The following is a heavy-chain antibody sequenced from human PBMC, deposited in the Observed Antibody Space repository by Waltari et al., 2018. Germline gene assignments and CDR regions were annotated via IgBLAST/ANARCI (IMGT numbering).Heavy chain of an antibody. D-gene: IGHD2-8*01. CDR2: VDRDGSRQ. V-gene: IGHV3-7*03. CDR1: GFFFPNYI. Sequence: EVQVVEPGGGLAQPGGSLRLSCAVAGFFFPNYIVPWVRQAPGKGLEWVGRVDRDGSRQFYVDSVKGRFTISRDNSKNTVYLQMNSLRAEDTAIYYCAKDRQGVWDYWGQGTLVTVSS. J-gene: IGHJ4*02. CDR3: AKDRQGVWDY.